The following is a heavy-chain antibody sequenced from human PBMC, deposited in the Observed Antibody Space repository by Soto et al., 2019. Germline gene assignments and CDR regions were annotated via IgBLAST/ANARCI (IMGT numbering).Heavy chain of an antibody. CDR1: GGTFNRDA. Sequence: QVQLVQSGAEVKKPGSSVRVSCKASGGTFNRDALNWVRLSPGQGLAWMGRIIPVFGTRHYAQKFQDRFTITADESTSTAYMELSSLRFDDTAVYYCSISRATTVALDRWCRGTTVTVSS. J-gene: IGHJ3*02. CDR2: IIPVFGTR. CDR3: SISRATTVALDR. V-gene: IGHV1-69*01. D-gene: IGHD1-1*01.